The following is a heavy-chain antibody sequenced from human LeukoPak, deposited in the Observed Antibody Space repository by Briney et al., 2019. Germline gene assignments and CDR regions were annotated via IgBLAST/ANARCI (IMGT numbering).Heavy chain of an antibody. CDR1: GFTFSSYA. CDR2: ISYDGSNK. D-gene: IGHD2-2*01. J-gene: IGHJ4*02. V-gene: IGHV3-30*04. Sequence: GGSLRLSCAASGFTFSSYAMHWVRQAPGKGLEWVAVISYDGSNKYYADSVKGRFTISRDNSKNTLYLQTNSLRAEDTAVYYCARDRAYCSSTSCPRPLDYWGQGTLVTVSS. CDR3: ARDRAYCSSTSCPRPLDY.